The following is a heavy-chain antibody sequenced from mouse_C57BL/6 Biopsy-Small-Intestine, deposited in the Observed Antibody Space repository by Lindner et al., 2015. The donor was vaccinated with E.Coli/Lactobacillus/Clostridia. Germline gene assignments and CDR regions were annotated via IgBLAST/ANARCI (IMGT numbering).Heavy chain of an antibody. V-gene: IGHV1-14*01. CDR1: GYTFISYV. CDR3: TRRDWDFAWFAY. J-gene: IGHJ3*01. CDR2: INPYNDRT. D-gene: IGHD4-1*01. Sequence: QESGPELVKPGASVKMSCKASGYTFISYVMYWVKQKPGQGLEWIGYINPYNDRTNYNEKFKGKATLTSDKSSNTAYMELSSLTSEDSAVYYCTRRDWDFAWFAYWGQGTLVTVSA.